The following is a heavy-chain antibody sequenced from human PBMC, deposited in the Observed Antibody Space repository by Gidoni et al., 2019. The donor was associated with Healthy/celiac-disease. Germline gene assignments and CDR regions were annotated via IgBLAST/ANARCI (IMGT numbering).Heavy chain of an antibody. D-gene: IGHD3-16*02. CDR3: ARDLITFGGVIAQGDYYYYYGMDV. CDR2: ISHDGSNK. V-gene: IGHV3-30-3*01. J-gene: IGHJ6*02. CDR1: GFTFRSYA. Sequence: QVQLVESGGGVVQPGRSLRLSCAASGFTFRSYAMHWVRPAPGKGLEWVAVISHDGSNKYYADSVKGRFTISRDNSKNTLYLQMNSLRAEDTAVYYCARDLITFGGVIAQGDYYYYYGMDVWGQGTTVTVSS.